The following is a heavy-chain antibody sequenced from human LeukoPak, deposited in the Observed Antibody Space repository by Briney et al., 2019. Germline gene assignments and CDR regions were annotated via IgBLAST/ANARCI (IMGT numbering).Heavy chain of an antibody. J-gene: IGHJ5*02. CDR1: GYSFTSYW. V-gene: IGHV5-51*01. CDR2: MYPVDSDT. CDR3: ARHAQDTAMVSWFDP. D-gene: IGHD5-18*01. Sequence: GESLKISCKGSGYSFTSYWIGWVRQMPGKGLEWMGIMYPVDSDTRYSPSFQGQVTISADKSISTAYLQWSSLKASDTAMYYCARHAQDTAMVSWFDPWGQGTLVTVSS.